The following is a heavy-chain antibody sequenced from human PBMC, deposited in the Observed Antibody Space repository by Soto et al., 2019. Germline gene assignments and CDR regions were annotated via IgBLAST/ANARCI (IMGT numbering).Heavy chain of an antibody. CDR1: GFTFINYA. CDR2: ISGGGDTT. J-gene: IGHJ4*02. Sequence: EVQLLESGGGLVQPGGSLRLSCAASGFTFINYAMTWVRQAPGKGLEWVSAISGGGDTTSYADSVKGRFTVSRDVSKNTLYLQMSSLRAEDTALYYCAKGRGGSGSLTPRVDFWGQGTLVTVSS. CDR3: AKGRGGSGSLTPRVDF. V-gene: IGHV3-23*01. D-gene: IGHD3-10*01.